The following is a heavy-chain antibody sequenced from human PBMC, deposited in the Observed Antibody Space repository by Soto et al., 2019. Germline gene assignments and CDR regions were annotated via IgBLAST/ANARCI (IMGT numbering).Heavy chain of an antibody. CDR2: INAGNGNT. CDR3: ARSSSGLLFDY. Sequence: ASVKVSCKASGYTFTIYAMHWVRQAHRQRLEWMGWINAGNGNTKYSQKFQGRVTITRDTSASTAYMELSSLRSEDTAVYYCARSSSGLLFDYWGQGTLVTVSS. V-gene: IGHV1-3*01. D-gene: IGHD3-22*01. CDR1: GYTFTIYA. J-gene: IGHJ4*02.